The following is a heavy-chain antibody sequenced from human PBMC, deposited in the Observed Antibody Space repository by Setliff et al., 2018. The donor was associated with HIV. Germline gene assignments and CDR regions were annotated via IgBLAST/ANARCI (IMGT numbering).Heavy chain of an antibody. CDR2: VNPKFGGT. D-gene: IGHD3-3*01. J-gene: IGHJ4*02. V-gene: IGHV1-2*02. CDR1: GYTFTDYY. Sequence: ASVKVSCKASGYTFTDYYFHWVRQAPGQGLEWMGWVNPKFGGTLYAQKFRGRVTMTRDMSISTVYLELSSLSSDDTAVYYCARDLSTHWSGYSLGFWGPGTLVTVSS. CDR3: ARDLSTHWSGYSLGF.